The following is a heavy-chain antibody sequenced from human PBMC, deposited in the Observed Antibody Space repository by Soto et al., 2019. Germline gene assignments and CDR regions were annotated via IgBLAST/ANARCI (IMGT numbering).Heavy chain of an antibody. J-gene: IGHJ6*02. Sequence: PSETLSLTCTVSGGSVSSGSYYWSWIRQPPGKGLGWIGYIYYSGSTNYNPSLKSRVTISVDTSKNQFSLKLSSVTAADTAVYYCASGEDSYGYRFGVPYYYYYGMDVWGQGTTVTVSS. CDR3: ASGEDSYGYRFGVPYYYYYGMDV. D-gene: IGHD5-18*01. V-gene: IGHV4-61*01. CDR1: GGSVSSGSYY. CDR2: IYYSGST.